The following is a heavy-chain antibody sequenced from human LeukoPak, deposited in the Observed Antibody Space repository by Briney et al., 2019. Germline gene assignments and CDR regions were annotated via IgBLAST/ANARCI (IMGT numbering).Heavy chain of an antibody. D-gene: IGHD5-24*01. Sequence: GGSLRLSCAASGFTFSSYGMHWVRQAPGKGLEGVAVIWYDGSNKYYADSVKGRFTISRDNSKNTLYLQMNSLRAKETAVYYCARERRDGLKRYFDYWGQGTLVTVSS. J-gene: IGHJ4*02. CDR3: ARERRDGLKRYFDY. CDR2: IWYDGSNK. V-gene: IGHV3-33*01. CDR1: GFTFSSYG.